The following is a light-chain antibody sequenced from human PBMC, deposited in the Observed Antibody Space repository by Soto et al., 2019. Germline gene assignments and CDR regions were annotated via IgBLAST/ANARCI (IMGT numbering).Light chain of an antibody. V-gene: IGLV2-14*01. Sequence: QSALTQPASGSGSPGQSITLSCTGTSSDIGGYDYVSWYQQYPGKAPKLMIYDVSNRPSGVSDRFSGSKSANTASLTISGLQAEDEADYYCNSYTTSSSLYVFGTGTKVTVL. CDR1: SSDIGGYDY. J-gene: IGLJ1*01. CDR3: NSYTTSSSLYV. CDR2: DVS.